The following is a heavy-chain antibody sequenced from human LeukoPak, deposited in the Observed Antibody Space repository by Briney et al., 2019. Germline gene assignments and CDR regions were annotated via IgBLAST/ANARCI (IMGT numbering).Heavy chain of an antibody. CDR1: GYTFTSYD. D-gene: IGHD3-3*01. CDR3: ARGSYYDFRSGYLYNWFDP. V-gene: IGHV1-8*01. CDR2: MNPNSGNT. Sequence: ASVKVSCKASGYTFTSYDINWVRQATGQGFEWMGWMNPNSGNTGYAQKFQGRVTMTRNTSISTAYMELSSLRSEDTAVYYCARGSYYDFRSGYLYNWFDPWGQGTLVTVSS. J-gene: IGHJ5*02.